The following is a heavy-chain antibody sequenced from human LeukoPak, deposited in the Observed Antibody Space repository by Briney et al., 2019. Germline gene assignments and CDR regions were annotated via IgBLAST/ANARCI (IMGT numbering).Heavy chain of an antibody. D-gene: IGHD1-26*01. CDR1: GFTFSSYS. CDR3: ARGAIGQFDY. CDR2: ISHSSSYI. Sequence: GGSLRLSCAASGFTFSSYSMNWVRQAPGKGLKWVSSISHSSSYIYYADSVKGRFTISRDNAKNSLYLQMNSLRAEDTAVYYCARGAIGQFDYWGQGTLVTVSS. V-gene: IGHV3-21*01. J-gene: IGHJ4*02.